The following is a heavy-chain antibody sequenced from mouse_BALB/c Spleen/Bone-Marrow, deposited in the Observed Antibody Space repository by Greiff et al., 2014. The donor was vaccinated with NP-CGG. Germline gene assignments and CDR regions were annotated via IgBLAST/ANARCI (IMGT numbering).Heavy chain of an antibody. Sequence: QVQLKQSGPGLVAPSQSLSITCTVSGFSLTSYGVHWVRQPPGKGLEWLGVIWAGGSTNYNSALMSRLSISKDNSKSQVFLKMNGLQTDDTAIYYCARITTATGAMDYWGQGTSLTVSS. CDR2: IWAGGST. CDR1: GFSLTSYG. V-gene: IGHV2-9*02. D-gene: IGHD1-2*01. CDR3: ARITTATGAMDY. J-gene: IGHJ4*01.